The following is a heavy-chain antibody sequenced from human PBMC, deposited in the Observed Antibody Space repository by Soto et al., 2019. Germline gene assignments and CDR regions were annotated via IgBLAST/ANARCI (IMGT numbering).Heavy chain of an antibody. D-gene: IGHD5-12*01. CDR3: STALVDGYNYGDYFDS. J-gene: IGHJ4*02. Sequence: QVQVVQSGAEVKKPGSSVKVSCKPSGGSFSSYDINWVRQAPGHGLEWVGGIIPLFGSANYAQKFLDRVTITADASTSTAFMEVSSLTSEDTAVYYCSTALVDGYNYGDYFDSWGQGTLVTVSS. CDR1: GGSFSSYD. V-gene: IGHV1-69*12. CDR2: IIPLFGSA.